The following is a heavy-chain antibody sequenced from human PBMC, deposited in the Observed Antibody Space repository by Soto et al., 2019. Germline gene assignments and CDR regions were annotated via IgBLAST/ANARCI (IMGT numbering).Heavy chain of an antibody. V-gene: IGHV4-59*01. Sequence: SETLCLTCTVSGDSISRYDWTWVRQPPGKGLEWIGYISNTAGTNYNPSLKSRVTLSVDTSENQFSLKLSSVTAADTAVYYCSRVFGAYWYFDYWGQGILVTVSS. CDR2: ISNTAGT. CDR3: SRVFGAYWYFDY. J-gene: IGHJ4*02. CDR1: GDSISRYD. D-gene: IGHD2-8*02.